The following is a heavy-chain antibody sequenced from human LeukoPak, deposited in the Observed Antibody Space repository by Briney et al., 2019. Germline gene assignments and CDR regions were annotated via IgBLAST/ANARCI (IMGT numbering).Heavy chain of an antibody. Sequence: SETLSLTCSVSGYSISIGYYWAWIRQSPGKGLEWIGTIYHTGSTYYNPSLKSRVTISVDTSENEFSLKVYSVTAADTAVYYCARSNWWSSSSGYYFDYWGQGTLVTVSS. CDR1: GYSISIGYY. CDR2: IYHTGST. CDR3: ARSNWWSSSSGYYFDY. J-gene: IGHJ4*02. V-gene: IGHV4-38-2*01. D-gene: IGHD6-6*01.